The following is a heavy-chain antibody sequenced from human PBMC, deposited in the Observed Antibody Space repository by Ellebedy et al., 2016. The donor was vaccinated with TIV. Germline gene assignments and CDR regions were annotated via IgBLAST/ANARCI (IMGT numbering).Heavy chain of an antibody. J-gene: IGHJ4*02. D-gene: IGHD3-10*01. CDR2: ISYSSST. V-gene: IGHV4-31*03. CDR1: ASSTSRGSFY. Sequence: MPSETLSLTCSLSASSTSRGSFYLTLIRPHPGKGLEWTGFISYSSSTFIKPSLQGRVRFSVDTSLNQFSLEVTAVTAADTAVYFCAREVHVPGAGSPIYSDYWGQGVLVTVSS. CDR3: AREVHVPGAGSPIYSDY.